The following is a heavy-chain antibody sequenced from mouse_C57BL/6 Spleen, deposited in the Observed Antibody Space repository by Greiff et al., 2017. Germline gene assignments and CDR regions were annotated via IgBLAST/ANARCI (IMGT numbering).Heavy chain of an antibody. J-gene: IGHJ2*01. D-gene: IGHD1-1*01. Sequence: VQLKESGAELVRPGASVKLSCTASGFNIKDDYMHWVKQRPEQGLEWIGWIDPENGDTEYASKFQGKATITADTSSNTAYLQLSSLTSEDTDVYYCTTAYYYGSSLYYFDYWGQGTTLTVAS. CDR1: GFNIKDDY. V-gene: IGHV14-4*01. CDR3: TTAYYYGSSLYYFDY. CDR2: IDPENGDT.